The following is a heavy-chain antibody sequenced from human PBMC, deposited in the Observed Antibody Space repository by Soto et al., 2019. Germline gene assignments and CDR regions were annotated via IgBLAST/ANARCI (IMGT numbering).Heavy chain of an antibody. J-gene: IGHJ6*02. V-gene: IGHV4-59*01. CDR1: GGSISTYY. D-gene: IGHD6-19*01. CDR2: IYYSGST. Sequence: SETLSLTCTVSGGSISTYYWSWMRQPPGKGLEWLGYIYYSGSTSYNPSLKSRVTISVDTSKNQFSLKLRSVTAADTAVYYCASDRSSGWDQGYGMDVWGQGTTVTVSS. CDR3: ASDRSSGWDQGYGMDV.